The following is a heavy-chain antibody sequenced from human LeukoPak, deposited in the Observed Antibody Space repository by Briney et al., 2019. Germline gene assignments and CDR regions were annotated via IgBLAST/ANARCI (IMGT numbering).Heavy chain of an antibody. V-gene: IGHV3-53*01. J-gene: IGHJ4*02. CDR3: ARDHRQ. CDR1: GFTVSSNY. Sequence: GGSLRLSCPPSGFTVSSNYMSWVRQAPGKGLDWISDIYNDGNTKYADTVKGRFTISRDNSKNTLYLQMNSLRAEDTAVYYCARDHRQWGQGTLVTVSS. CDR2: IYNDGNT.